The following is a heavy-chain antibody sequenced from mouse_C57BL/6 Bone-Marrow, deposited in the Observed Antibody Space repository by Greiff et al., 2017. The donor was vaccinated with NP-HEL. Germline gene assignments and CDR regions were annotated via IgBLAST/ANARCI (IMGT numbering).Heavy chain of an antibody. CDR3: ATYYYGSPYAMDY. D-gene: IGHD1-1*01. J-gene: IGHJ4*01. CDR1: GYTFTSYW. CDR2: IDPNSGGT. Sequence: QVQLKQPGAELVKPGASVKLSCKASGYTFTSYWMHWVKQRPGRGLEWIGRIDPNSGGTKYNEKFKSKATLTVDKPSSTAYMQLSSLTSEDSAVYYCATYYYGSPYAMDYWGQGTSVTVSS. V-gene: IGHV1-72*01.